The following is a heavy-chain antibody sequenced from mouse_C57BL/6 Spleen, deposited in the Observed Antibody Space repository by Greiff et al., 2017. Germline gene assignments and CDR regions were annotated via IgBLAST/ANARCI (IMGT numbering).Heavy chain of an antibody. D-gene: IGHD1-1*01. V-gene: IGHV1-64*01. CDR3: ARWNYYGSSGDY. CDR2: IHPNSGST. CDR1: GYTFTSYW. J-gene: IGHJ2*01. Sequence: VQLQQPGAELVKPGASVKLSCKASGYTFTSYWMHWVKQRPGQGLEWIGMIHPNSGSTNYNEKFKSKATLTVDKSSSTAYMQLSSLTSEDSAVYYCARWNYYGSSGDYWGQGTTLTVSS.